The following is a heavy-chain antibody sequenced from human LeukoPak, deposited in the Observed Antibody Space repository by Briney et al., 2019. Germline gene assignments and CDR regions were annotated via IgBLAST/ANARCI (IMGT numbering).Heavy chain of an antibody. CDR3: ARATNGY. V-gene: IGHV3-30-3*01. D-gene: IGHD2-8*01. CDR2: ISYDGSNK. CDR1: GFTFSSYA. J-gene: IGHJ4*02. Sequence: GGSLRLSCAASGFTFSSYAMHWVRQAPGKGLEWVAVISYDGSNKYYADSVKGRFTISRDNSKNTLYLQMNSLRAEDTAVYYCARATNGYWGQGTLVTVSS.